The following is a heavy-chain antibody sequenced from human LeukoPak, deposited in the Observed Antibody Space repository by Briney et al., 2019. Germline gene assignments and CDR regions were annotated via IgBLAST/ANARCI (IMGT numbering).Heavy chain of an antibody. CDR2: IGVAGDT. J-gene: IGHJ6*02. Sequence: PGGSLRLSCAASGFTLSSYDMHWVRQVTGRGLEWVSAIGVAGDTYYPGSVKGRFTISRDNSKNTLYLQMNSLRAEDTAVYYCARAKDSSSWYWGYYYYGMDVWGQGTTVTVSS. CDR3: ARAKDSSSWYWGYYYYGMDV. V-gene: IGHV3-13*01. D-gene: IGHD6-13*01. CDR1: GFTLSSYD.